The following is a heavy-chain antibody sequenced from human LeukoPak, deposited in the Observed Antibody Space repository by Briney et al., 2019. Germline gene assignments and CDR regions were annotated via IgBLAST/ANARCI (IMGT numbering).Heavy chain of an antibody. Sequence: GGSLRLSCAASGFTFSTYAMHWVRQAPGKGLEWVALIWYDGSNKYYTDSVKGRFTISRDDSKNTLYLQMNSLRAEDTAVYYCARDSEPRRGSKWYFASWGQGTLVTVSS. CDR2: IWYDGSNK. V-gene: IGHV3-33*01. CDR3: ARDSEPRRGSKWYFAS. CDR1: GFTFSTYA. D-gene: IGHD6-13*01. J-gene: IGHJ4*02.